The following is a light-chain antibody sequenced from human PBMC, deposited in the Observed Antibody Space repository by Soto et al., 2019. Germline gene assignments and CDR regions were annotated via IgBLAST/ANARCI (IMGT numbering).Light chain of an antibody. V-gene: IGLV1-40*01. CDR2: DDN. Sequence: QSVLTQPPSVSGAPGQRVTISCTGNNSNIGSGYGLHWYQQLPGIAPKLLIYDDNNRPSGVPDRFSGSKSDTSASLAITGLQAEDEADYYCQSYDSTLRASVFGGGTKVTVL. J-gene: IGLJ3*02. CDR3: QSYDSTLRASV. CDR1: NSNIGSGYG.